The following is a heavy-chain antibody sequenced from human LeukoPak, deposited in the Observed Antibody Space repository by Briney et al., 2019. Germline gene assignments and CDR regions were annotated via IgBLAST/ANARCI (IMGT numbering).Heavy chain of an antibody. Sequence: SQTLSLTCAVSGGSISSGGYSWSWIRQPPGKGLEWIGYIYYSGSTYYNPSLKSRVTISVDTSKNQFSLKLSSVTAAGTAVYYCASADYGDYFYSYWGQGTLVTVSS. J-gene: IGHJ4*02. CDR1: GGSISSGGYS. CDR3: ASADYGDYFYSY. D-gene: IGHD4-17*01. V-gene: IGHV4-30-4*07. CDR2: IYYSGST.